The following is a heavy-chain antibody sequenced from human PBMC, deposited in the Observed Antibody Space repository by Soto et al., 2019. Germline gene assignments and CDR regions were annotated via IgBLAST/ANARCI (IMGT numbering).Heavy chain of an antibody. J-gene: IGHJ4*02. D-gene: IGHD5-12*01. CDR1: GGSISSGGYY. V-gene: IGHV4-31*03. CDR2: IYYSGST. CDR3: AREQYSGYYFEY. Sequence: PSETLSLTCTVSGGSISSGGYYWSWIRQHPGKGLEWIGYIYYSGSTYYNPSLKSRVTISVDTSKNQFSLKLSSVTAADTAVYYCAREQYSGYYFEYWGQGTLVTVSS.